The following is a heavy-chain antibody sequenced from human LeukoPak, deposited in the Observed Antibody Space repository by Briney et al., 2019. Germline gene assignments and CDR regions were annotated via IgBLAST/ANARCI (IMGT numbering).Heavy chain of an antibody. D-gene: IGHD3-10*01. V-gene: IGHV4-39*01. Sequence: PSETLSLTCTVSGGSISTSSYYWGWVRQPPGTGLEWIGNIFYSGSTYYSPSLKSRVTISVDTSKNQFSLKLSSVTAADTAVYYCARTRYYYNSRSYGAPYYFDYWGQGTLVTVSS. J-gene: IGHJ4*02. CDR3: ARTRYYYNSRSYGAPYYFDY. CDR2: IFYSGST. CDR1: GGSISTSSYY.